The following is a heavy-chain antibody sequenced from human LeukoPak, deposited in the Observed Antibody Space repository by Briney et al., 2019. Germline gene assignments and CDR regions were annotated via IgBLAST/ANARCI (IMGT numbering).Heavy chain of an antibody. Sequence: TGESLRLSCAASGFTFSNAWMSWVRQAPGKGLEWVGRIKSKTDGGTTDYAAPVKGRFTISRDDSKNTLYLQMNSLKTEDTAVYYCTTVWSSERLIDYWGQGTLVTVSS. V-gene: IGHV3-15*01. CDR3: TTVWSSERLIDY. D-gene: IGHD3-10*01. CDR1: GFTFSNAW. CDR2: IKSKTDGGTT. J-gene: IGHJ4*02.